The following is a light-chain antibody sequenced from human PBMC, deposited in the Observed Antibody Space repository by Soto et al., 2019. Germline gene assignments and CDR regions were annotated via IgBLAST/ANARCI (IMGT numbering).Light chain of an antibody. CDR3: SSYTSRNTLYV. J-gene: IGLJ1*01. CDR2: DVN. V-gene: IGLV2-14*01. CDR1: SSDVGGYNF. Sequence: QSALTQPAYVSGSLGQSITISCTGTSSDVGGYNFVSWYQQHPGKAPKLMIYDVNNRPSGVSNRFSGSKSANTASLTISGLQADDEADYYCSSYTSRNTLYVFGTGTKVTVL.